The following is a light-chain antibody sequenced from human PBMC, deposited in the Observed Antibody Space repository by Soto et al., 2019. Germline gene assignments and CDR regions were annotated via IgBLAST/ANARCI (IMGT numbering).Light chain of an antibody. J-gene: IGKJ2*01. CDR3: QQYNNWPPRT. Sequence: EIVMTQSPASLSVSPGETATLSCRASQSISNSLAWYQQXXXXXPSLLIYGASTRATGIPARFSGSGSGTEFTLTISSLQSEDSALYYCQQYNNWPPRTFGQGTKLEIK. CDR2: GAS. V-gene: IGKV3-15*01. CDR1: QSISNS.